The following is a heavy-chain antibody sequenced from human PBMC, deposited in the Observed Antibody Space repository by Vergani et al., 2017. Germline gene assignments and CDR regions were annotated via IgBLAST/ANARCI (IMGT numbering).Heavy chain of an antibody. CDR3: VHRLGYFDWDGAFDV. CDR2: VYWNDDE. Sequence: QITLRESGPTLVKPTQTLTLTCTFSGFSLTTGGEGVGWIRQPPGRALEWLAFVYWNDDERYSPSLKSRVTITKDTSKNEVILTMATMDPVDTATDYCVHRLGYFDWDGAFDVWGPGTMVTGAS. D-gene: IGHD3-9*01. V-gene: IGHV2-5*01. CDR1: GFSLTTGGEG. J-gene: IGHJ3*01.